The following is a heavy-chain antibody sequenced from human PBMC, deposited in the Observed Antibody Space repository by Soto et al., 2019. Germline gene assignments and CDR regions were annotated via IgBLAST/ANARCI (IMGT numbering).Heavy chain of an antibody. D-gene: IGHD3-16*01. CDR2: ISGSGST. CDR1: GFTVSSYA. J-gene: IGHJ6*03. V-gene: IGHV3-23*01. Sequence: EVQLLESGGGLVQPGGSLRLSRAASGFTVSSYAMSWVRQAPGKGLEWVSVISGSGSTYSADSVKGRFTISRDSSKNTVYLQMNSPRAEDTAVYYCAKALRFTFTTGYYMDVWGRGTTVTVSS. CDR3: AKALRFTFTTGYYMDV.